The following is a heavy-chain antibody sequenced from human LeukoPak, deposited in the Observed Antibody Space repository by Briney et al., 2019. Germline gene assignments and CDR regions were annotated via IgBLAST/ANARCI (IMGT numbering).Heavy chain of an antibody. CDR1: GFTFRSDE. V-gene: IGHV3-48*03. J-gene: IGHJ4*02. CDR3: AREQTYGDYFDY. Sequence: PGGSLRLSCAASGFTFRSDEMIWVRQAPGKGLEWVSYIDSRGSTISYADSVRGRFTISRDNAKNSLYLQMSSLRAEDTAVYYCAREQTYGDYFDYWGQGTLVTVSS. CDR2: IDSRGSTI. D-gene: IGHD4-17*01.